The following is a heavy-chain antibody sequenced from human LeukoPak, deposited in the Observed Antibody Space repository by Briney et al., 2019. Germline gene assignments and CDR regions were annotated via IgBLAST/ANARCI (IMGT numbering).Heavy chain of an antibody. CDR1: GFTFSSYA. Sequence: GGSLRLSCAASGFTFSSYAMHWVRQAPGKGLEWVAVISYDGSNKYYADSVKGRFTISRDNSKNTLYLQMNSLRAEDTAVYYCARDTDVGGSYYRYWGQGTLVTVSS. CDR2: ISYDGSNK. CDR3: ARDTDVGGSYYRY. D-gene: IGHD1-26*01. V-gene: IGHV3-30-3*01. J-gene: IGHJ4*02.